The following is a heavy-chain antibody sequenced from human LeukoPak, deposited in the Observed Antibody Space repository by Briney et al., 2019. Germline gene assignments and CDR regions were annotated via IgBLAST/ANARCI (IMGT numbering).Heavy chain of an antibody. Sequence: PGGSLRLSCAASGFTFSSYAMGWVRLAPGKGLEWVSVISGSGDRTFYADSVKGRFTISRDNSKSTLSLLMNSLRAEDTDIYYCAKDEEFGTVRGIFDYWGLGTLVTVSS. CDR3: AKDEEFGTVRGIFDY. D-gene: IGHD1-1*01. V-gene: IGHV3-23*01. CDR1: GFTFSSYA. CDR2: ISGSGDRT. J-gene: IGHJ4*02.